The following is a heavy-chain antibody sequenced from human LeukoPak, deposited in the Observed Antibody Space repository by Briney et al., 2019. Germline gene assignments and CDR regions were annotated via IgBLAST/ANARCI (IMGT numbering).Heavy chain of an antibody. CDR2: ISYDGSNK. Sequence: PGGSLRLSCAASGFTFSSYAMHWVHQAPGKGLEWVAVISYDGSNKYYADSVKGRFTISRDKSKNTLYLQMNSLRAEDTAVYYCARDPRGYCSSTSCSPEGLYYYMDVWGKGTTVTVSS. CDR1: GFTFSSYA. CDR3: ARDPRGYCSSTSCSPEGLYYYMDV. D-gene: IGHD2-2*01. V-gene: IGHV3-30-3*01. J-gene: IGHJ6*03.